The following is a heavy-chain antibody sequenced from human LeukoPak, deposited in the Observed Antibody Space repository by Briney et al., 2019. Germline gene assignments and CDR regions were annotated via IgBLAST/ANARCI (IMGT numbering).Heavy chain of an antibody. V-gene: IGHV3-48*02. CDR2: IGTRSNPI. D-gene: IGHD1-26*01. CDR3: AREARGSGRDFDY. J-gene: IGHJ4*02. CDR1: GFPPWRYA. Sequence: GGSLRLSCAASGFPPWRYAMSWVRQAPGMGLEWISYIGTRSNPIYYADSVKGRFTISRDDAKNSLYLQMNSLRDEDTAVYFCAREARGSGRDFDYWGQGILVTVSS.